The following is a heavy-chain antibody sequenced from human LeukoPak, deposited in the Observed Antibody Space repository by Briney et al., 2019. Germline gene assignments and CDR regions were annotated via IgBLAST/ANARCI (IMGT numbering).Heavy chain of an antibody. V-gene: IGHV1-24*01. CDR1: GYTLTELS. CDR2: FDPEDGET. CDR3: ARDAYGSGKGYFDY. Sequence: GASVRVSCKVSGYTLTELSMHWVRQAPGKGLEWMGGFDPEDGETIYAQKFQGRVTMTTDTSTSTAYMELRSLRSDDTAVYYCARDAYGSGKGYFDYWGQGTLVTVSS. J-gene: IGHJ4*02. D-gene: IGHD3-10*01.